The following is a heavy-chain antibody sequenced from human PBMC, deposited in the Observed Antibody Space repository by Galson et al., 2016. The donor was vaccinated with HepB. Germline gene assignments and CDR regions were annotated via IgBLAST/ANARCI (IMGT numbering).Heavy chain of an antibody. CDR2: IKPDGSEK. D-gene: IGHD5-12*01. J-gene: IGHJ4*01. CDR1: GFTFSSYW. Sequence: SLRLSCAASGFTFSSYWMTWVRQAPGKGLEWVANIKPDGSEKYSVYSVKGRFTISRDNAKNSLYLQMNSLRVEDTAVYDWGGGTTWLAGVWGHGTLVAVSS. V-gene: IGHV3-7*04. CDR3: GGGTTWLAGV.